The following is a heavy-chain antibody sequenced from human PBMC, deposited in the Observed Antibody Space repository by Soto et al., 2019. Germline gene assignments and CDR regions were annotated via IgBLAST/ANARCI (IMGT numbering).Heavy chain of an antibody. J-gene: IGHJ5*02. D-gene: IGHD3-10*01. V-gene: IGHV4-59*01. Sequence: SETLSLTCTVSGGSISSYYWSWIRQPPGKGLEWIGYIYYSGSTNYNPSLKSRVTISVGTSKNQFSLKLSSVTAADTAVYYCAREFYGSVRTRWFDPWGQGTLGTVSS. CDR1: GGSISSYY. CDR3: AREFYGSVRTRWFDP. CDR2: IYYSGST.